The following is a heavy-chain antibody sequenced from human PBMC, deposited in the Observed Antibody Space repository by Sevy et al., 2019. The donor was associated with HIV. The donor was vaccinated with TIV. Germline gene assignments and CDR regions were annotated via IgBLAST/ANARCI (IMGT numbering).Heavy chain of an antibody. Sequence: GESLKISCAASGFTFSSYSMNWVRQAPGKGLEWVSSISSSSSYIYYAVSVKGRFTISRDNAKNSLYLQMNSLRAEDTAVYYCARDDRGYSGYDRGNFDYWGQGTLVTVSS. CDR1: GFTFSSYS. V-gene: IGHV3-21*01. CDR2: ISSSSSYI. CDR3: ARDDRGYSGYDRGNFDY. D-gene: IGHD5-12*01. J-gene: IGHJ4*02.